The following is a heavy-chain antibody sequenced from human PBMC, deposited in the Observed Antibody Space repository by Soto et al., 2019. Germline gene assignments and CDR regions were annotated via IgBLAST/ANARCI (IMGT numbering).Heavy chain of an antibody. Sequence: GASVKVSCKASEYTFTSCDINWVRQATGQGLEWMGWMNPNSGNTGYAQKFQGRVTMTRNTSISTAYMELSSLRSEDTAVYYCARGATYCVAGSCYSADAFDIWGLGTLVTVSS. CDR3: ARGATYCVAGSCYSADAFDI. CDR1: EYTFTSCD. V-gene: IGHV1-8*01. J-gene: IGHJ3*02. CDR2: MNPNSGNT. D-gene: IGHD2-15*01.